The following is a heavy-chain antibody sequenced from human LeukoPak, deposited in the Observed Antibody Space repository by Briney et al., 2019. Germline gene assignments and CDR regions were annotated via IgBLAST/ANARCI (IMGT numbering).Heavy chain of an antibody. D-gene: IGHD4-23*01. CDR2: ISGSGGST. CDR1: GFNFGNYA. CDR3: ASTVVVDAFDI. V-gene: IGHV3-23*01. Sequence: GGSLRLSCAASGFNFGNYAMNWVRQAPGKGLEWVSAISGSGGSTYYADSVKGRFTISRDNSKNTLYLQMNSLRAEDTAVYYCASTVVVDAFDIWGQGTMVTVSS. J-gene: IGHJ3*02.